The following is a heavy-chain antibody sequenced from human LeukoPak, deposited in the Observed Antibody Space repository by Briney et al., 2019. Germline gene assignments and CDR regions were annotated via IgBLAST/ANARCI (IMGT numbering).Heavy chain of an antibody. CDR3: ARWGAGSGSYYNGPDC. CDR2: ISSSSSYI. Sequence: GGSLRLSCAASGFTFSSYSMNWVRQAPGKGLEWVSSISSSSSYIYYADSVKGRFTISRDNAKNSLYLQMNSLRAEDTAVYYCARWGAGSGSYYNGPDCWGQGTLVTVSS. V-gene: IGHV3-21*01. CDR1: GFTFSSYS. D-gene: IGHD3-10*01. J-gene: IGHJ4*02.